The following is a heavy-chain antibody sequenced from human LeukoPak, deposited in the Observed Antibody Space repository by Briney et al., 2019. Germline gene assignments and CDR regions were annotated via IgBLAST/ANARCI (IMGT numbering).Heavy chain of an antibody. J-gene: IGHJ4*02. D-gene: IGHD3-10*01. V-gene: IGHV4-39*07. CDR3: ARVSLVRGAPDYYFDY. CDR2: IYYSGST. Sequence: SETLSLTCTVSGGSISSSSYYWSWIRQPPGKGLEWIGSIYYSGSTYYNPSLKSRVTISVDTSKNQYSLKLSSVTAADTAVYYCARVSLVRGAPDYYFDYWGQGTLVTVSS. CDR1: GGSISSSSYY.